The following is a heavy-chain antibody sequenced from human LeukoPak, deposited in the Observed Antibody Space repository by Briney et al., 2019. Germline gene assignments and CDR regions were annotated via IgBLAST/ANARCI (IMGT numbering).Heavy chain of an antibody. CDR2: IIPILGIA. D-gene: IGHD4-17*01. CDR1: GGTFSSHA. J-gene: IGHJ4*02. Sequence: ASVKVSCKASGGTFSSHAISWVRQAPGQGLEWMGRIIPILGIANYAQKFQGRVTITADKSTSTAYMELSSLRSEDTAVYYCAKYERSTVTTFDYWGQGTLVTVSS. V-gene: IGHV1-69*04. CDR3: AKYERSTVTTFDY.